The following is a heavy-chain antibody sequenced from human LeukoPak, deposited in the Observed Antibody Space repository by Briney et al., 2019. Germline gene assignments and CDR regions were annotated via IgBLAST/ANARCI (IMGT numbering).Heavy chain of an antibody. D-gene: IGHD3-10*01. CDR3: SRDRWHCRVNCDSVYYYGLDV. CDR1: GYIFTNYA. Sequence: GASVKVSCKASGYIFTNYAIQWVRQAPGQRLEWLGWFNPGNGDTRYSQRFQGRVTITSDASATTAYMELHSLTAEDTAVYYCSRDRWHCRVNCDSVYYYGLDVWGQGTLVTVSS. V-gene: IGHV1-3*01. J-gene: IGHJ4*02. CDR2: FNPGNGDT.